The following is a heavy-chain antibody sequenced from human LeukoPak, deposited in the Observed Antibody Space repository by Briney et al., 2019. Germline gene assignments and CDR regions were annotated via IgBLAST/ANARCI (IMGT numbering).Heavy chain of an antibody. D-gene: IGHD6-6*01. CDR3: ARATYGEQLLFES. J-gene: IGHJ4*02. Sequence: GGSLRLSCAASGFTFSAHWMSWVRQAPGKGLKWVANIQEDGNAKSYVASVEGRFTISRDNAKNSLYLQMNSLRAEDTAMYYCARATYGEQLLFESWGQGTLVTVSS. CDR1: GFTFSAHW. V-gene: IGHV3-7*01. CDR2: IQEDGNAK.